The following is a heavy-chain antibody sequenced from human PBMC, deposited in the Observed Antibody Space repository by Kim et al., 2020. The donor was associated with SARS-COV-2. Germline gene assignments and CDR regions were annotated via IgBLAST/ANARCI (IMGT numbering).Heavy chain of an antibody. D-gene: IGHD2-2*01. Sequence: GGSLRLSCAAPGFTFSSYSMNWVRQAPGKGLEWVSYISSSSSTIYYADSVKGRFTISRDNAKNSLYLQMNSLRDEDTAVYYCARVQCSSTSCSRLYYYYYGRDVWGQGTTVTVSS. J-gene: IGHJ6*02. CDR2: ISSSSSTI. CDR1: GFTFSSYS. V-gene: IGHV3-48*02. CDR3: ARVQCSSTSCSRLYYYYYGRDV.